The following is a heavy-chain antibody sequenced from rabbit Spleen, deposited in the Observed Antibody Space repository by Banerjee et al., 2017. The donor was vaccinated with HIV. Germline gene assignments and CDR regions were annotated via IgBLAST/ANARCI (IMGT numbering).Heavy chain of an antibody. CDR1: GFSFSDRDV. D-gene: IGHD1-1*01. J-gene: IGHJ4*01. CDR3: ASGYSDIYLDL. Sequence: EQLEESGGGLVKPEGSLTLTCKASGFSFSDRDVMCWVRQAPGKGLEWIGIIYAARGTTDYASWVNGRFTISKTSSTTVTLEMTSLTAADTAAYFCASGYSDIYLDLWGPGTLVTVS. V-gene: IGHV1S45*01. CDR2: IYAARGTT.